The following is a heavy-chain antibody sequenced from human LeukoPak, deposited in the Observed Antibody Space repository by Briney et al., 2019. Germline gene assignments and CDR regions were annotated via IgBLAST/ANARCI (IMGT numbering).Heavy chain of an antibody. Sequence: PGGSLRLSCAASGFTFEDYAMHWVRPAPGKGLEWVSGITWNSGSIAYADPVKGRSTISRDNAKNCLHLQMNRLRAEDTALYYFAKDTGEVSSRWVDYWGQGTLVTGSS. V-gene: IGHV3-9*01. D-gene: IGHD6-13*01. CDR1: GFTFEDYA. CDR2: ITWNSGSI. CDR3: AKDTGEVSSRWVDY. J-gene: IGHJ4*02.